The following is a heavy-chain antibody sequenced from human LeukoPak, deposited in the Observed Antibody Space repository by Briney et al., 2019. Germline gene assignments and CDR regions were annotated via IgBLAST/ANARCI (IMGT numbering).Heavy chain of an antibody. D-gene: IGHD6-13*01. CDR3: ARDRAVVSSWSYYYYYYMDV. J-gene: IGHJ6*03. Sequence: PSETLSLTCTVSGGFISSSIYYWGWIRQPPGKGLEWIGSIYYSGSTYYNPSLKSRVTISVDTSKNQFSLKLSSVTAADTAVYYCARDRAVVSSWSYYYYYYMDVWGKGTTVTVSS. CDR1: GGFISSSIYY. V-gene: IGHV4-39*07. CDR2: IYYSGST.